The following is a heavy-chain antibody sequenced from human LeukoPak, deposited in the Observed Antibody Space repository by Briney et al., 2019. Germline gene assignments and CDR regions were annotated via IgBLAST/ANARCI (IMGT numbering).Heavy chain of an antibody. V-gene: IGHV3-30*18. D-gene: IGHD4-17*01. CDR1: GFSFNHYG. J-gene: IGHJ4*02. Sequence: PGGSLRLSCAASGFSFNHYGMHWFRQAPGKGLEWVASISYHTTDKFYADSVKGRSTISRDNSLDTLYLQMNSLRVEDTAIYYCAKPTTETTSYFFDYWGQGTLVTVSS. CDR2: ISYHTTDK. CDR3: AKPTTETTSYFFDY.